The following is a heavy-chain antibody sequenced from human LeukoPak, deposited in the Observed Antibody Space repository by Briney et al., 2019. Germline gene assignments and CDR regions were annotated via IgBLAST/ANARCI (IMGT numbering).Heavy chain of an antibody. CDR3: VKDLLQVTMKKLDH. Sequence: HPGGSLRLSCSVPGFTFSSYAMHWVRQAPGKGLEYVSVIRSDGVDVYYTDSVKGRFTISRDNSKNTLYLQMSSLRPEDTAVYYCVKDLLQVTMKKLDHWGQGTLVTVSS. D-gene: IGHD4-11*01. J-gene: IGHJ4*02. CDR1: GFTFSSYA. CDR2: IRSDGVDV. V-gene: IGHV3-64D*06.